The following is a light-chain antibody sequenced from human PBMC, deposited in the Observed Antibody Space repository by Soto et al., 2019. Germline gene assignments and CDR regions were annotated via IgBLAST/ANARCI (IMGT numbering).Light chain of an antibody. V-gene: IGKV1-27*01. CDR1: QGISNY. J-gene: IGKJ5*01. CDR2: AAS. Sequence: DIQMTRSPSSLSASVGDRVTITCRASQGISNYLAWYQQKPGKVPKLLIYAASTLQSGVPSRFSGSGSGTDFTLTISSLQPEDVATYYCQKYNSAPQITFGQGTRLEIK. CDR3: QKYNSAPQIT.